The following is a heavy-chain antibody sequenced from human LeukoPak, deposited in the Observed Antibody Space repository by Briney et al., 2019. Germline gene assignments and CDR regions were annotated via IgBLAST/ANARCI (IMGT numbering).Heavy chain of an antibody. CDR2: IYSGGST. CDR3: ASTTYYDFWSGYYGNDY. D-gene: IGHD3-3*01. V-gene: IGHV3-66*02. J-gene: IGHJ4*02. Sequence: GGSLRLSCAASGFTVSSNYMSWVRQAPGKGLEWVSVIYSGGSTYYADSVKGRFTISRDNSQNTLYLQMNSLRAEDTAVYYCASTTYYDFWSGYYGNDYWGQGTLVTVSS. CDR1: GFTVSSNY.